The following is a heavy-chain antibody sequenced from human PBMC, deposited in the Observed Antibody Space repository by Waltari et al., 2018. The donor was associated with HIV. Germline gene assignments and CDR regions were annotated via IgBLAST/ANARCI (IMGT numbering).Heavy chain of an antibody. D-gene: IGHD6-19*01. CDR3: AKDVSNSGWYPFDS. J-gene: IGHJ4*02. V-gene: IGHV3-30*02. Sequence: DSVKGRFTISRDNSKNMLYLQMSSLRAEDTAVYYCAKDVSNSGWYPFDSWGLGILVTVSS.